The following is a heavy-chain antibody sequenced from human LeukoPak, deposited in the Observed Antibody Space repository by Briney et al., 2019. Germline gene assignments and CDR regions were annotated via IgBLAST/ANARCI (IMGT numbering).Heavy chain of an antibody. CDR3: ARRGSSWFFDY. J-gene: IGHJ4*02. CDR1: GGSISSGGYY. CDR2: IYYSGRT. V-gene: IGHV4-61*08. Sequence: SETLSLTCTVSGGSISSGGYYWSWIRQPPGKGLEWIGYIYYSGRTNYNPSLKSRVTISVDTSNIQFSLKLSSVTAADTAVYYCARRGSSWFFDYWGQGALVTVSS. D-gene: IGHD6-13*01.